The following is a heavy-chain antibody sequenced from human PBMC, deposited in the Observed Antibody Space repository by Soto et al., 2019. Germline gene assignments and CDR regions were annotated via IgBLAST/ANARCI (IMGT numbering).Heavy chain of an antibody. V-gene: IGHV4-34*01. CDR2: INHSGST. Sequence: SETLSLTCAVYGGSFSGYYWSWIRQPPGKGLEWIGEINHSGSTNYNPSLKSRVTISVDTSKNQFSLKLSSVTAADTDMYYCARHLRLEWLLLNCFDPWGLGTLVTVSS. CDR3: ARHLRLEWLLLNCFDP. D-gene: IGHD3-3*01. J-gene: IGHJ5*02. CDR1: GGSFSGYY.